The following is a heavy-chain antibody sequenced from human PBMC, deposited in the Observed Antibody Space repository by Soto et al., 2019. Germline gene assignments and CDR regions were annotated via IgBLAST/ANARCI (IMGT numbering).Heavy chain of an antibody. CDR2: MQHTGNT. J-gene: IGHJ5*02. CDR1: GASIRSYY. V-gene: IGHV4-4*07. Sequence: QVQLQESGPGLVKPSETLSLTCAVSGASIRSYYWSWIRQPAGKGLEWIGRMQHTGNTNYNPSLKSRVTMSVDTSKNQISLKMTSVTAADTAVYFCAKDVSSRRWFDPWGQGILVIVSS. CDR3: AKDVSSRRWFDP. D-gene: IGHD3-16*01.